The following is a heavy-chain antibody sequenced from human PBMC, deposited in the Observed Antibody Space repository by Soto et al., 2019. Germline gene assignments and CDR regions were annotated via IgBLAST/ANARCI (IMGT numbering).Heavy chain of an antibody. D-gene: IGHD3-9*01. CDR1: GFTVSSNY. J-gene: IGHJ4*02. CDR3: CILTGYYSADY. V-gene: IGHV3-66*01. CDR2: IYSGGST. Sequence: PGGSLRLSCAASGFTVSSNYMSWVRQAPGKGLEWVSVIYSGGSTYYADSVKGRFTISRDNSKNTLYLQMNSLRAEDTAVYYCCILTGYYSADYWGQGTLVTVSS.